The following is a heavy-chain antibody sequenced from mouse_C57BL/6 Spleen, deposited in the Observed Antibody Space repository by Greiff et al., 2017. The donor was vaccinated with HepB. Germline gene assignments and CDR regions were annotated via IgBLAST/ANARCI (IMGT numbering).Heavy chain of an antibody. J-gene: IGHJ4*01. CDR2: IDPEDDET. CDR3: YSYYYAMDY. Sequence: EVQLQQSGAELVKPGASVKLSCTASGFNFKDYYMHWVKQRTEQGLEWIGRIDPEDDETKYAPKFQGKATITADTSSNTAYLQLSSLTSEDATVYYCYSYYYAMDYWGQGTSVTVSS. CDR1: GFNFKDYY. V-gene: IGHV14-2*01.